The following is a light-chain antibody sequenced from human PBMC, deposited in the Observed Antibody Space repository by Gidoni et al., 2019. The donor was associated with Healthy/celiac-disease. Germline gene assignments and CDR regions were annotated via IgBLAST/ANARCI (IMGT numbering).Light chain of an antibody. CDR3: QQSYSTPTWT. CDR2: AAS. V-gene: IGKV1-39*01. Sequence: EIQMTQSPSSLSASVGDRVTITCRASQSISSYLNWYQQKPGKAPKLLIYAASSLQSGVPSRFSGSESEPDFTLTISSLQPEDFATYYCQQSYSTPTWTFGQETKVEIK. J-gene: IGKJ1*01. CDR1: QSISSY.